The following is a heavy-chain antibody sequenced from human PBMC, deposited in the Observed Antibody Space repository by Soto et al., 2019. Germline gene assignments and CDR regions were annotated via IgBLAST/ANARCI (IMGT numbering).Heavy chain of an antibody. V-gene: IGHV4-34*01. D-gene: IGHD3-10*01. Sequence: SETLSLTCAVYGGSFSGYYWSWIRHPPGKGLEWIGEINHSGSTNYNPSLKSRVTISVDTSKNQFSLKLSSVTAADTAVYYCAREGSRASYYYGSGRRNYFDYWGQGTLVTVSS. J-gene: IGHJ4*02. CDR1: GGSFSGYY. CDR2: INHSGST. CDR3: AREGSRASYYYGSGRRNYFDY.